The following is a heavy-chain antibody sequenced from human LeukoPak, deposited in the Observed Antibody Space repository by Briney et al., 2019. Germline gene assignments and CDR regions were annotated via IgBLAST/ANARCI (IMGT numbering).Heavy chain of an antibody. D-gene: IGHD4-17*01. CDR3: ARGTYGYYMDV. V-gene: IGHV4-38-2*02. CDR1: NYSISNSLY. CDR2: IYRSGST. Sequence: PSETLSLTCSGSNYSISNSLYWGWLRQPPGKGLEWIGSIYRSGSTFYNPSLKSRDTISLDTSKNQFSLKLSSVTAADTAVYFCARGTYGYYMDVWGKGTTVTVSS. J-gene: IGHJ6*03.